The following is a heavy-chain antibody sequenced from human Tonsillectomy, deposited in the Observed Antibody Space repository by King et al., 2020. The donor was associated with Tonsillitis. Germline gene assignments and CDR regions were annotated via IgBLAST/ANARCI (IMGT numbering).Heavy chain of an antibody. J-gene: IGHJ5*01. Sequence: VQLVESGGGVVQPGRSLRLSCAASGFTFSNYAMHWVRQALGKGLEWVAVISDDGSNKYYADSVKGRFTISRDNSKNTLYLQMNNLGAEDTAVYYCARVGTSGSYGSWGHGTLVTVSS. V-gene: IGHV3-30-3*01. CDR2: ISDDGSNK. CDR1: GFTFSNYA. D-gene: IGHD1-26*01. CDR3: ARVGTSGSYGS.